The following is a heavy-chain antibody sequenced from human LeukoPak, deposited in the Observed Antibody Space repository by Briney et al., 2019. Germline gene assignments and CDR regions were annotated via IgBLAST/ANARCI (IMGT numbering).Heavy chain of an antibody. V-gene: IGHV3-23*01. CDR1: GFTFSSYA. CDR2: ISGSGDST. CDR3: AGEGPGYSSGWVTY. D-gene: IGHD6-19*01. Sequence: PGGSLRLSCAASGFTFSSYAMSWVRQAPGKGLEWVSVISGSGDSTHYSDSVKGRFTISRDNSKNTVYLQMNSLRAEDTAVYYCAGEGPGYSSGWVTYWGQGTLVTVSS. J-gene: IGHJ4*02.